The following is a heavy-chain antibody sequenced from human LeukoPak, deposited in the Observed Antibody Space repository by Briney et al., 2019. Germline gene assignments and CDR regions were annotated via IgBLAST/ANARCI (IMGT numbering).Heavy chain of an antibody. CDR3: ARHRASSTSNFDY. D-gene: IGHD2-2*01. V-gene: IGHV5-51*01. CDR1: GYSFTSYW. CDR2: IYPGDSDT. Sequence: GESLKISCKGSGYSFTSYWIGWVRQMPGKGLEWMGIIYPGDSDTRYSRSFQGQVAISADKSISTAYLQWSSLKASDTAMYYCARHRASSTSNFDYWGQGTLVTVSS. J-gene: IGHJ4*02.